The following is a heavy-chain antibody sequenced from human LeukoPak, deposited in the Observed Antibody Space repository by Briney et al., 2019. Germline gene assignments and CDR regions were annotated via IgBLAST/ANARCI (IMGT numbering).Heavy chain of an antibody. CDR2: ITNKPKSYST. V-gene: IGHV3-72*01. Sequence: PGGSLRLSCAASGFTFTAHYMDWVRQAPGKGLEWVGRITNKPKSYSTQYAASVKGRFTISRDDSKNSLYLQMNSLKIEDTAVYYCAGDWATALDYWGQGTLVTVSS. CDR1: GFTFTAHY. J-gene: IGHJ4*02. D-gene: IGHD1-26*01. CDR3: AGDWATALDY.